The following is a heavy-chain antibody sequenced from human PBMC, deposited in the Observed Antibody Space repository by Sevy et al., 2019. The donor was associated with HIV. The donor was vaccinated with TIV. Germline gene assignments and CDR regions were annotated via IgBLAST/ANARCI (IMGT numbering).Heavy chain of an antibody. CDR1: GFTFSDYG. V-gene: IGHV3-33*08. CDR2: IWYDGNNT. CDR3: ASCPYYYDSSGYFDQ. J-gene: IGHJ4*02. D-gene: IGHD3-22*01. Sequence: GGSLRLSCAASGFTFSDYGMHWVRQAPGKGLEWVALIWYDGNNTSYADSVKGRFTISRDNSKNTLNLQLNSLGAEDTAVYYCASCPYYYDSSGYFDQWGQGTLVTVSS.